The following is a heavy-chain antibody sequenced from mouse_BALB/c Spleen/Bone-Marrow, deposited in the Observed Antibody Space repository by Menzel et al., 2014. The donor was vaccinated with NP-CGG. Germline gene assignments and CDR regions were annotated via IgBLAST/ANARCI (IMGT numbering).Heavy chain of an antibody. D-gene: IGHD1-1*02. J-gene: IGHJ1*01. CDR2: ISPGTGDI. CDR3: KGWYGGYFDV. Sequence: QVQLKESDAELVKPGASVKISCKASGYTFTDHAIHWVKQEPEQGLEWIGYISPGTGDIKYNEKFKGKATLTADKSSSTGFIQLNSLASEDSAVCFCKGWYGGYFDVWGAGTTVTVSS. V-gene: IGHV1S53*02. CDR1: GYTFTDHA.